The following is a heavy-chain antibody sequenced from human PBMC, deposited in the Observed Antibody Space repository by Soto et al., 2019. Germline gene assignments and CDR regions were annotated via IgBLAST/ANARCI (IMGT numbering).Heavy chain of an antibody. CDR2: IYYSVST. CDR1: GGSISSSSYY. V-gene: IGHV4-39*01. J-gene: IGHJ4*02. CDR3: ASLDYGDSQVG. Sequence: QLQLQESGPGLVKPSETLSLTCTVSGGSISSSSYYWGWIRQPPGKGLEWIGSIYYSVSTYDNPSLKRRDTLSEDTSKNQFSLKLGSVTAADTAVYYCASLDYGDSQVGWGQGTLVTVS. D-gene: IGHD4-17*01.